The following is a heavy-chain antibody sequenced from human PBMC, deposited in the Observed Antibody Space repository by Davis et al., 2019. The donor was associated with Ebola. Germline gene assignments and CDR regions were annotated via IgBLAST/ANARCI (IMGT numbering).Heavy chain of an antibody. V-gene: IGHV1-18*04. CDR1: GYTFTSYE. CDR3: ARAQFPTTSDH. CDR2: INPHNGNT. Sequence: AASVKVSCKASGYTFTSYEITWVRQAPGQGLEWMGWINPHNGNTNYAQNVQGRVTMTTDTSTSTAYMEVGSLRSDDTAVYYCARAQFPTTSDHWGQGTLVTVSS. J-gene: IGHJ4*02. D-gene: IGHD1-1*01.